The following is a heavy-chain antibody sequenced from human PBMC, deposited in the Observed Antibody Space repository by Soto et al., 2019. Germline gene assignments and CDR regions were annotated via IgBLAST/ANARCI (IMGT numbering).Heavy chain of an antibody. CDR2: IHSGST. D-gene: IGHD3-10*01. V-gene: IGHV4-59*08. Sequence: QVQLQESGPGLVKPSGTLSLTCTVSGGSISSDYWNWIRQPPGKGLEWIGYIHSGSTTYSASLRSRFTISVDTSKNQFSLTLSSVTAADTVVYFCARHDGSRSTDYWGQGTLVTVSS. J-gene: IGHJ4*02. CDR3: ARHDGSRSTDY. CDR1: GGSISSDY.